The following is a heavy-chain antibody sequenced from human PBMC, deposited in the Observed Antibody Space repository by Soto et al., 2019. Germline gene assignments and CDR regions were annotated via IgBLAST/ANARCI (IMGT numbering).Heavy chain of an antibody. Sequence: QVQLVESGGGLVKPGGSLRLSCAASGFTFSDYYMSWIRQAPGKGLEWVSYISSSSSYTNYADSVKGRFTSSRDNAKNSLYLQMNSLRAEDTAVYYCARDSGGDSSGYINWYFDLWGRGTLVTVSS. CDR2: ISSSSSYT. CDR3: ARDSGGDSSGYINWYFDL. D-gene: IGHD3-22*01. J-gene: IGHJ2*01. CDR1: GFTFSDYY. V-gene: IGHV3-11*06.